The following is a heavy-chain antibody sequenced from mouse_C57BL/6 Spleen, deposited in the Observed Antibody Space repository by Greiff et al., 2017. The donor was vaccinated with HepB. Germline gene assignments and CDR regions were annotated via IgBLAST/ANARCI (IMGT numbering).Heavy chain of an antibody. V-gene: IGHV1-64*01. Sequence: VQLQQPGAELVKPGASVKLSCKASGYTFTSYWMHWVKQRPGQGLEWIGMIHPNSGSTNYNEKFKSKATLTVDKSSSTAYMQLSSLTSEDSAVYYCARSGDLKNYFDYWGQGTTLTVSS. CDR1: GYTFTSYW. D-gene: IGHD1-3*01. CDR3: ARSGDLKNYFDY. J-gene: IGHJ2*01. CDR2: IHPNSGST.